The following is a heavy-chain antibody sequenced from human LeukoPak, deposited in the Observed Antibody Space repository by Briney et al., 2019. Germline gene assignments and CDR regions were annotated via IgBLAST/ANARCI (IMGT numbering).Heavy chain of an antibody. D-gene: IGHD3-10*01. V-gene: IGHV4-39*01. CDR1: DDSISSSDYY. CDR3: ARHGGSGAPDN. Sequence: SETLSLTCTVSDDSISSSDYYWDWIRQPPGTGLEWIGSIYYTGSTHYNPSLKNRVTISVDTSKNHFSLKLNSVTATDTAVYYCARHGGSGAPDNWGQGTLVTVSS. J-gene: IGHJ4*02. CDR2: IYYTGST.